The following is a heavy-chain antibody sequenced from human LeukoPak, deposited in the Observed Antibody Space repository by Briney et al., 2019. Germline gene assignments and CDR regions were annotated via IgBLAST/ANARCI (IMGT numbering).Heavy chain of an antibody. D-gene: IGHD6-13*01. CDR2: INPTGGTT. CDR3: ALYSSTWY. J-gene: IGHJ4*02. Sequence: ASVKVSCKASGYTFTTYYVHWVRQAPGQGLEWMGIINPTGGTTTYAQKFQGRVTMTRDTSTSTAFMEVNSLGSEDTAVYYCALYSSTWYWGQGTLVTVSS. CDR1: GYTFTTYY. V-gene: IGHV1-46*01.